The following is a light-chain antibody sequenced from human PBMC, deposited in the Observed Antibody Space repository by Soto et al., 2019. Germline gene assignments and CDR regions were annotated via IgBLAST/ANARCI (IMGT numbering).Light chain of an antibody. V-gene: IGKV3-11*01. J-gene: IGKJ2*01. CDR2: DAS. CDR1: QSVTSY. CDR3: QQRSNWPPT. Sequence: EIVLTQSPATLSLSPGEGATLSCRASQSVTSYLAWYQQKPGQAPRLLIYDASNRATGVPARFSGSGSGTDFTLIISSLEPEDFAVYYCQQRSNWPPTFGQGTKLEIK.